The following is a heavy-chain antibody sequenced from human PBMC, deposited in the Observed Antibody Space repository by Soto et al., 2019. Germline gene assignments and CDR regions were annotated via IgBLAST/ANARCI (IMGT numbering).Heavy chain of an antibody. D-gene: IGHD6-19*01. Sequence: PGASLKISCKGSGYSFPSYWIGWVRHMPGKGLELMGIIYPGDSNTRYSPSFLGQVTISADKSITTAYLQWSSLKASDTAMYYCARQGQWLNAFDIWGQGTMVTVSS. CDR3: ARQGQWLNAFDI. CDR2: IYPGDSNT. CDR1: GYSFPSYW. J-gene: IGHJ3*02. V-gene: IGHV5-51*01.